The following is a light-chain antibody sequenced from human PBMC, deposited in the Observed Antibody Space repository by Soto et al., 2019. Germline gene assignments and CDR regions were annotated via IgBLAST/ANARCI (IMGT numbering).Light chain of an antibody. CDR3: TTYAGGNNV. J-gene: IGLJ1*01. V-gene: IGLV2-8*01. CDR2: EVN. Sequence: QSALTQPPSASGSPGQSVTISCTGTSTDVVGYDYVSWYQQHPGKVPNLMIYEVNKRPSGVPDRFSGSKSGNTASLTVSGLQPEDEADYYCTTYAGGNNVFGTGTKLTVL. CDR1: STDVVGYDY.